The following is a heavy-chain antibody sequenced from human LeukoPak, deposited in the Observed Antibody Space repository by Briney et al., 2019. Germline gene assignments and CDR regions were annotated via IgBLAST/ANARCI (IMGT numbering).Heavy chain of an antibody. V-gene: IGHV3-23*01. CDR1: GFTFSSYA. D-gene: IGHD3-16*01. J-gene: IGHJ4*02. CDR3: AKNLGGRAAFDY. CDR2: ISGSGGST. Sequence: PGGSLRLSCAASGFTFSSYAMSWVRQAPGKGLEWVSAISGSGGSTYYADSVKGRFTISRDNAKNTLYLQMNSLRAEDSAVYYCAKNLGGRAAFDYWGQGTLVTVSS.